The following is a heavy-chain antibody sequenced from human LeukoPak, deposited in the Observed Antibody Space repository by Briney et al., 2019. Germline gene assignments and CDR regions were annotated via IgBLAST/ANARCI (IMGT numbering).Heavy chain of an antibody. CDR1: GFTFSSYA. Sequence: GGSLRLSCAASGFTFSSYAMSWVRQAPGKGLEWVSAISGSGGSTYYADSVKGRFTISRDNSKNTLYLQVNSLRAEDTAVYYCAKGYSSIWTNYYYYYYMDVWGKGTTVTVSS. CDR2: ISGSGGST. D-gene: IGHD6-13*01. J-gene: IGHJ6*03. CDR3: AKGYSSIWTNYYYYYYMDV. V-gene: IGHV3-23*01.